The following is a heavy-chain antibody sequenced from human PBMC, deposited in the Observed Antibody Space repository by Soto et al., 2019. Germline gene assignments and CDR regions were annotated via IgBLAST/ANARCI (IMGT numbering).Heavy chain of an antibody. V-gene: IGHV4-39*01. D-gene: IGHD3-16*01. Sequence: SETLSLTCSVSGGSITGSSFSWAWIRQSPGTGLQWIGSLSYSGSTYYNPSLEGRVAISADTSKNAFSLELKLMTAADTATYFCARGLRWTRTFDFWGRGTLVTVSS. J-gene: IGHJ4*02. CDR3: ARGLRWTRTFDF. CDR2: LSYSGST. CDR1: GGSITGSSFS.